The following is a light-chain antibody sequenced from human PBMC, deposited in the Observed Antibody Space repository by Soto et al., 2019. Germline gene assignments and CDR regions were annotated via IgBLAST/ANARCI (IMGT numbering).Light chain of an antibody. CDR3: QQYNSYPLT. Sequence: DIRMTQSPSTLSASVGDRVTITCRASQSISSWLAWYQQKPGKAPNLLIYKASSLESGGPSRFSGSGSGTEFTLTISSLQPDDFATYYCQQYNSYPLTFGGGTKVEIK. V-gene: IGKV1-5*03. CDR1: QSISSW. CDR2: KAS. J-gene: IGKJ4*01.